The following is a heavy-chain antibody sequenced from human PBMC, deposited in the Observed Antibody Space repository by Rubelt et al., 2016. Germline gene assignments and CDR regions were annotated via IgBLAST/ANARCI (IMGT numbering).Heavy chain of an antibody. Sequence: EVQLVQSGAEVKKPGESLRISCKGSGYSFTRYWIGWVRQMPGKGLEWMGIIYPGDSDTRYGPSFQVQVTISADQSISTGDLQWSSLKASATAMDYCASGPGYFDYWGQGTLVSVSS. V-gene: IGHV5-51*01. CDR1: GYSFTRYW. J-gene: IGHJ4*02. CDR3: ASGPGYFDY. CDR2: IYPGDSDT.